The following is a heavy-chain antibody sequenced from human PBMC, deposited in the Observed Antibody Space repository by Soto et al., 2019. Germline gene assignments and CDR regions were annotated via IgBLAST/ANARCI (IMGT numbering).Heavy chain of an antibody. D-gene: IGHD6-13*01. CDR1: GFTFSSYW. Sequence: GGSLRLSCAASGFTFSSYWMSWVRQAPGKGLEWVANIKQDGSEKYYVDSVKGRFTISRDNAKNSLYLQMNSLRAEDTAVYYCERVRQQLVGSYYFDYWGQGTLVTVSS. CDR2: IKQDGSEK. J-gene: IGHJ4*02. V-gene: IGHV3-7*03. CDR3: ERVRQQLVGSYYFDY.